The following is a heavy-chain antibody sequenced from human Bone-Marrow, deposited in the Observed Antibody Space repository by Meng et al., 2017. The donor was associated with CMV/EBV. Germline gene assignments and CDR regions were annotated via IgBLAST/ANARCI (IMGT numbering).Heavy chain of an antibody. V-gene: IGHV4-34*01. J-gene: IGHJ6*02. CDR2: INHSGST. D-gene: IGHD6-6*01. CDR3: ARGFGHSSSFGKHYYYYYGMDV. CDR1: GGSFSGYY. Sequence: SETLSLTCAVYGGSFSGYYWSWIRQPPGKGLEWIGEINHSGSTNYNPSLKRRFTISVDTSKNQFSLKLSSVTAADTAVYYCARGFGHSSSFGKHYYYYYGMDVWGQGTTVTVSS.